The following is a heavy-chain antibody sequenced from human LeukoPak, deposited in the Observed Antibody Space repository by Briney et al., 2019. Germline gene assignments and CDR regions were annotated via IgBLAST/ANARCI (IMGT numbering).Heavy chain of an antibody. CDR3: AREDHSKYEY. CDR2: IKQDGSEK. V-gene: IGHV3-7*01. J-gene: IGHJ4*02. CDR1: GFSFSSYW. Sequence: GGSLRLSCVASGFSFSSYWMSWVRQAPGKGPEWVASIKQDGSEKFYVDSVKGRFTISKDNAKNSLYLQINSLRAKDTAVYYCAREDHSKYEYWGQGTLVTVSS. D-gene: IGHD4-11*01.